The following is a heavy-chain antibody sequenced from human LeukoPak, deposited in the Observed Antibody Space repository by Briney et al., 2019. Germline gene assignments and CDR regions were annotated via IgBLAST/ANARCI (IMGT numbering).Heavy chain of an antibody. CDR2: IIPIFGTA. CDR1: GGTFSSYA. CDR3: AREQGIAVAGNWFDP. V-gene: IGHV1-69*13. Sequence: ASVKVSCKASGGTFSSYAISWVRQAPGQGLEWMGGIIPIFGTANYAQKFQGRVTITADESTSTAYMELSSLRSEDTAVYYCAREQGIAVAGNWFDPWGQGTLVTVSS. J-gene: IGHJ5*02. D-gene: IGHD6-19*01.